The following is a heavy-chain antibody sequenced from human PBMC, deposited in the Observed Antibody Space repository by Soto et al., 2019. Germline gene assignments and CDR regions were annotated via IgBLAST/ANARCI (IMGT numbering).Heavy chain of an antibody. V-gene: IGHV3-11*01. Sequence: QVQLVESGGGLVKPGGSLRLSCAASGFTFSDYYMNWVRQAPGKGLEWVAYISASSSTIFYGDSVKGRFTISRDNAKNSLSLQRDSLRAEDTGVYYCARRGGSSSHYFFYAIDVWGQGTTVTVS. D-gene: IGHD1-26*01. CDR3: ARRGGSSSHYFFYAIDV. CDR2: ISASSSTI. CDR1: GFTFSDYY. J-gene: IGHJ6*02.